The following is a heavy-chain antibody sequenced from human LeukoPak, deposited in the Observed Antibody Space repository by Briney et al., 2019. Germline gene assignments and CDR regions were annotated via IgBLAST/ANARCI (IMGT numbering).Heavy chain of an antibody. CDR2: IILIFGTA. V-gene: IGHV1-69*13. Sequence: WASVKVSCKASGGTFSSYAISWVRQAPGQGLEWMGGIILIFGTANYAQKFQGRVTITADESTSTAYMELSSLRSEDTAVYYCARGRERVGYCSSTSCYSPFDYWGQGTLVTVSS. J-gene: IGHJ4*02. CDR1: GGTFSSYA. D-gene: IGHD2-2*02. CDR3: ARGRERVGYCSSTSCYSPFDY.